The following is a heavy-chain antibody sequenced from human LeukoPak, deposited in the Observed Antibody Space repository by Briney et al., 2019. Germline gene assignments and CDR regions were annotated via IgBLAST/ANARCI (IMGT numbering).Heavy chain of an antibody. CDR3: ARGYYDSSGLQGFDP. Sequence: SETLSLTCTVSGGSISTTSNYWGWIRQPPRKGLEWIGEINHSGSTNYNPSLKSRVTISVDTSKNQFSLKLSSVTAADTAVYYCARGYYDSSGLQGFDPWGQGTLVTVSS. CDR2: INHSGST. V-gene: IGHV4-39*07. CDR1: GGSISTTSNY. J-gene: IGHJ5*02. D-gene: IGHD3-22*01.